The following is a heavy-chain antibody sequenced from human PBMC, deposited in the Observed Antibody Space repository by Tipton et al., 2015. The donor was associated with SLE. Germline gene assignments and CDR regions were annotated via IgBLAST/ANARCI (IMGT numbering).Heavy chain of an antibody. D-gene: IGHD3-16*01. CDR2: VCNSGSA. CDR1: GASVSSFC. CDR3: ARQRLRLLSPLDS. V-gene: IGHV4-59*08. J-gene: IGHJ6*02. Sequence: TLSLTCTVSGASVSSFCWSWIRQSPGKGLEWIGCVCNSGSANYDPSLKSRGTISVDTSRNHFSLELTSVTAADTAVYYCARQRLRLLSPLDSWGQGTTVTVSS.